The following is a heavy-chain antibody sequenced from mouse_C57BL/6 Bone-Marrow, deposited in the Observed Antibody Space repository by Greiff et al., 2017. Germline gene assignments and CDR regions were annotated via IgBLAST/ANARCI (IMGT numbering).Heavy chain of an antibody. J-gene: IGHJ3*01. CDR1: GFTFSDYG. CDR2: ISSGSSTI. Sequence: EVKLMESGGGLVKPGGSLKLSCAASGFTFSDYGMHWVRQAPEKGLEWVAYISSGSSTIYYADTVKGRFTISRDNAKNTLFLQMTSLRSEDMAMYYCARQGSAWFAYWGRGTLVTVSA. V-gene: IGHV5-17*01. CDR3: ARQGSAWFAY.